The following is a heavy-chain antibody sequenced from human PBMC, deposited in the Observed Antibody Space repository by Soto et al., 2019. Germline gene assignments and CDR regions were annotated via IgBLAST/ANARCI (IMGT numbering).Heavy chain of an antibody. CDR3: ARGGRPMYYYDSSGYLDY. J-gene: IGHJ4*02. CDR2: IKQDGSEK. D-gene: IGHD3-22*01. Sequence: PGGSLRLSCAASGFTFSSYWMSWVRQAPGKGLEWVANIKQDGSEKYYVDSVKGRFTISRDNAKNSLYLQMNSLRAEDTAVYYCARGGRPMYYYDSSGYLDYWGQGTLVTVS. V-gene: IGHV3-7*01. CDR1: GFTFSSYW.